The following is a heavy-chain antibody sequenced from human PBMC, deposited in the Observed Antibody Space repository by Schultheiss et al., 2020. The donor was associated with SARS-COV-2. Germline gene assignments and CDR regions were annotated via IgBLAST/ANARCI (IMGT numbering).Heavy chain of an antibody. Sequence: ASVKVSCKASGYTFTSYGISWVRQAPGQGLEWMGWISAYNGNTNYAQKFQGWVTMTRDTSISTAYMELSRLTSDDTAVYYCARRVGWNDAGGYFDYWGQGTLVTVSS. CDR1: GYTFTSYG. CDR3: ARRVGWNDAGGYFDY. D-gene: IGHD1-1*01. J-gene: IGHJ4*02. CDR2: ISAYNGNT. V-gene: IGHV1-18*04.